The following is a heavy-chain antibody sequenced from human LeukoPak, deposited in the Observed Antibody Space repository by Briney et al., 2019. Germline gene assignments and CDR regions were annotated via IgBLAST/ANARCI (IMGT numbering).Heavy chain of an antibody. V-gene: IGHV1-2*02. CDR2: INPNSGGT. CDR3: ARDQVGATTY. CDR1: GYTFTGYY. J-gene: IGHJ4*02. D-gene: IGHD1-26*01. Sequence: ASVKVSCKASGYTFTGYYMHWVRQAPGQGLEWMGWINPNSGGTNYAQKFQGRVTMTRDTSLSTAYMELSRLRSDDTAVYYCARDQVGATTYWGQGTLVTVSS.